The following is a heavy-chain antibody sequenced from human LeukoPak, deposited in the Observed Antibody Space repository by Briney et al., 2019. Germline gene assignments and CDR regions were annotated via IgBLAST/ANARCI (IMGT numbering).Heavy chain of an antibody. CDR3: ASNIAAASWFNP. CDR2: IYYSGST. CDR1: GASISGSGYY. D-gene: IGHD6-13*01. J-gene: IGHJ5*02. Sequence: PSETLSLTCAVSGASISGSGYYWGWIRQPPGKGLEWIGNIYYSGSTYYNASLKSRVTISVDTSKNQFSLKLSSVTAADTAVYYCASNIAAASWFNPWGQGTLVTVSS. V-gene: IGHV4-39*07.